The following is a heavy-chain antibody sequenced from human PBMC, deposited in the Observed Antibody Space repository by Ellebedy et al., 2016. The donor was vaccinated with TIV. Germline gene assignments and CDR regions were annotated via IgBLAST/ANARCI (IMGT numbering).Heavy chain of an antibody. D-gene: IGHD2-15*01. CDR1: GYTFTSYG. CDR3: ARGDKKYCSGGSCYHDY. Sequence: ASVKVSXKASGYTFTSYGISWVRQAPGQGLEWMGWISAYNGNTNYAQKLQGRVTMTTDTSTSTAYMELRSLRSDDTAVYYCARGDKKYCSGGSCYHDYWGQGTLVTVSS. J-gene: IGHJ4*02. V-gene: IGHV1-18*01. CDR2: ISAYNGNT.